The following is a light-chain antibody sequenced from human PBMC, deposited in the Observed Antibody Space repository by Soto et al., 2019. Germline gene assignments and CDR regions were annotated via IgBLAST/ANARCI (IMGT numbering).Light chain of an antibody. CDR1: QSISSW. CDR3: QQYNSYWT. Sequence: DIQMTQSPSTLSASVGDRVTITCRASQSISSWLAWYQQKPGKAPKLLIYKASSLEGGVPSRFSGSGSGTDFTLTISSLQPDDFATYYCQQYNSYWTFGQGTMVEIK. V-gene: IGKV1-5*03. J-gene: IGKJ1*01. CDR2: KAS.